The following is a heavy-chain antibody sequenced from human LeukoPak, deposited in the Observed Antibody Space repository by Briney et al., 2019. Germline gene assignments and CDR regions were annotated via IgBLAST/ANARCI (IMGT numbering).Heavy chain of an antibody. CDR3: ARDGGLDY. V-gene: IGHV1-2*02. J-gene: IGHJ4*02. CDR2: INPNNGDT. Sequence: ASVKVSCKASGYTFTAYYMHWLRQAPGQGLEWMGWINPNNGDTNYAQKFQGRVTMTRDTSITTAYVELNRLKSDDTAVFYCARDGGLDYWGQGTLVTVSS. D-gene: IGHD3-10*01. CDR1: GYTFTAYY.